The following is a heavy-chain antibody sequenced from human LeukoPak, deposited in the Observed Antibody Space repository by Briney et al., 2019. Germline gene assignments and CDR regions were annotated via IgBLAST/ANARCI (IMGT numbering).Heavy chain of an antibody. D-gene: IGHD6-6*01. V-gene: IGHV1-18*01. J-gene: IGHJ4*02. CDR2: ISAYNGNT. CDR1: GYTFTSYG. Sequence: ASVKVSCKASGYTFTSYGISWVRQAPGQGLEWMGWISAYNGNTNYAQKFQGRVTITTDESTSTAYMELSSLRSEDTAVYYCARAYSSSSALVYWGQGTLVTVSS. CDR3: ARAYSSSSALVY.